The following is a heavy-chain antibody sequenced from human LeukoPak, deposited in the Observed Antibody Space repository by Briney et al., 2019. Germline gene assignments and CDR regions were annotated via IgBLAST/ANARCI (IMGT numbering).Heavy chain of an antibody. V-gene: IGHV4-59*01. J-gene: IGHJ3*02. D-gene: IGHD1-1*01. Sequence: SETLSLTCTVSGGSISSYYWSWIRQPSGKGLEWIGYIYYSGSTNYNPSLKSRVTISVDTSKNQFSLKLSSVTAADTAVYYCARVGHDSVRAFDIWGQGTMVTVSS. CDR2: IYYSGST. CDR1: GGSISSYY. CDR3: ARVGHDSVRAFDI.